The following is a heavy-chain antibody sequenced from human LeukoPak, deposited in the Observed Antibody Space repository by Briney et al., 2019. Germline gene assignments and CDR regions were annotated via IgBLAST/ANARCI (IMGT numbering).Heavy chain of an antibody. CDR2: ISYDGSNK. Sequence: PGRSLRLSCAASGFTFSSYGMHLVRQAPGKGLEWVAVISYDGSNKYYADSVKGRFTISRDNSKNTLYLQMNSLRAEDTAVYYCAKDQEDSSGPFDYWGQGTLVTVSS. CDR3: AKDQEDSSGPFDY. D-gene: IGHD3-22*01. V-gene: IGHV3-30*18. J-gene: IGHJ4*02. CDR1: GFTFSSYG.